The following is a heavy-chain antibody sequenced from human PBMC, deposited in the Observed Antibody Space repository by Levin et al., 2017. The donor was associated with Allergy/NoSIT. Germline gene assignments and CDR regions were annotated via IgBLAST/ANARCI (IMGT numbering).Heavy chain of an antibody. J-gene: IGHJ4*02. V-gene: IGHV3-30*18. Sequence: GGSLRLSCTASGFIFSSYGIHWVRQAPGKGLEWVAIISYDGSKNYYADSVKGRFTISRDNSKNSLYLQMHTLRAEDTALYYCAKDKLSHAPSGIDYWGQGTLVTVSS. CDR1: GFIFSSYG. D-gene: IGHD3-10*01. CDR2: ISYDGSKN. CDR3: AKDKLSHAPSGIDY.